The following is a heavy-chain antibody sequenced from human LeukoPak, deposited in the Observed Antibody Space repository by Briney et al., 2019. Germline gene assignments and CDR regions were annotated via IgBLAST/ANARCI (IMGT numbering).Heavy chain of an antibody. CDR1: GFTVSSNY. V-gene: IGHV3-66*01. CDR2: IYSGGNT. D-gene: IGHD3-22*01. CDR3: ARKTDSGGQGDY. J-gene: IGHJ4*02. Sequence: GGSLRLSCAASGFTVSSNYMSWVRQAPGKGLECVSVIYSGGNTYYADSVKGRFTISRDNSKNTLYLQMTSLRAEATAVYYCARKTDSGGQGDYWGPGTLVTVSS.